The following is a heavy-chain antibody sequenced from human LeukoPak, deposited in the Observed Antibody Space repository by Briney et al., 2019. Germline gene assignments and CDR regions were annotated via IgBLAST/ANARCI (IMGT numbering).Heavy chain of an antibody. CDR2: ISGSGGST. CDR1: GFTFSSYG. D-gene: IGHD3-22*01. J-gene: IGHJ4*02. Sequence: GGSLRLSCAASGFTFSSYGMSWVRQAPGKGLEWVSTISGSGGSTYYADPVKGRFTISRDNSKNTLYLQMNSLRAEDTAVYYCAKEYYYDSSGYFDYWGQGTLVTVSS. V-gene: IGHV3-23*01. CDR3: AKEYYYDSSGYFDY.